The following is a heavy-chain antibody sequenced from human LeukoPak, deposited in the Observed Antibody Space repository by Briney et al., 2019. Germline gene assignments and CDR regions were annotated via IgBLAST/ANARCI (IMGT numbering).Heavy chain of an antibody. CDR2: IKPDGSEI. D-gene: IGHD2-21*02. J-gene: IGHJ4*02. CDR1: GFTFSNSW. Sequence: GGSLRLSCAASGFTFSNSWVNWLRQAPGIGLEWVANIKPDGSEINYVDSIKGRFTISRDNSKNSLFLHMNSLRVEDTAVYFCARDQGWGQFDYWGQGTLVTVSS. V-gene: IGHV3-7*04. CDR3: ARDQGWGQFDY.